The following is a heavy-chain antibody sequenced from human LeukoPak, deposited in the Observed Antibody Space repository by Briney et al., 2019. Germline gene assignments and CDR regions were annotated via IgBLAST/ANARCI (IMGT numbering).Heavy chain of an antibody. CDR1: GFTFSIYN. D-gene: IGHD4-17*01. V-gene: IGHV3-21*04. Sequence: GGSLRLSCAASGFTFSIYNMNWVRQAPGKGLEWVSSISSSSSYIYYADSVKGRFTISRDNAKNSLYLQMNSLRAEDTALYYCARGYGDYDFFFNYWGQGTLVTVSS. CDR2: ISSSSSYI. J-gene: IGHJ4*02. CDR3: ARGYGDYDFFFNY.